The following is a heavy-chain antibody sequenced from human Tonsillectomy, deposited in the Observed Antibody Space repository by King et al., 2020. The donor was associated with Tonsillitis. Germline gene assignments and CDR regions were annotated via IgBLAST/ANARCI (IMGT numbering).Heavy chain of an antibody. CDR3: ARDPSGYCTSSRCYSGFYDY. D-gene: IGHD2-2*03. V-gene: IGHV1-2*02. J-gene: IGHJ4*02. CDR2: INPNSGST. CDR1: GYTFTGYY. Sequence: VQLVESGAEVKKPGASVKVSCTASGYTFTGYYMHWVRQAPGQGLEWMGWINPNSGSTNYAQKFQGRVTMTRDTSISTAYMELSRLRSDDTAVYYCARDPSGYCTSSRCYSGFYDYWGQGTLVTVSS.